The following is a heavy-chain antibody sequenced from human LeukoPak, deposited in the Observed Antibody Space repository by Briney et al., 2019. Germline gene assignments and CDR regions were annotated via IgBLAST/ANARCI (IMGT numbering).Heavy chain of an antibody. CDR1: GFTFSSYG. Sequence: PGGSLRLSCAASGFTFSSYGMHWVRQAPGKGLEWVGLIWYDGSNKYYADSVKGRFTISRDNSKNTLYLQMNSLRAEDTAVYYCARDLWGIAAADSDYWGQGTLVTVSS. V-gene: IGHV3-33*08. CDR3: ARDLWGIAAADSDY. J-gene: IGHJ4*02. CDR2: IWYDGSNK. D-gene: IGHD6-13*01.